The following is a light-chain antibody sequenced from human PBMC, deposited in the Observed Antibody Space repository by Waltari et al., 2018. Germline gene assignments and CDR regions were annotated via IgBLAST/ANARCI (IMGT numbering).Light chain of an antibody. J-gene: IGLJ2*01. V-gene: IGLV2-14*03. CDR1: SNDVGASNF. CDR2: DVT. CDR3: SSFTDTHTLL. Sequence: QSALTQPASVSGSPGQSITISCTGTSNDVGASNFVSWYQQHPGRAPQLMIYDVTERPSGISSRFSGSKSANTASLTISGLLPEDEASYYCSSFTDTHTLLFGGGTTVTVL.